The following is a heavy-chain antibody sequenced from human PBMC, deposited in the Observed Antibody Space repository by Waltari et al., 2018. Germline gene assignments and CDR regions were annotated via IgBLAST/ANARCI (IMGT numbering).Heavy chain of an antibody. J-gene: IGHJ3*02. CDR3: ARHNSITGTI. CDR1: GFTFSNYW. CDR2: IKGDGSKK. V-gene: IGHV3-7*03. D-gene: IGHD1-20*01. Sequence: EGQLGASGGDLVQPGGSLRLYCVASGFTFSNYWMSWVRQAPGKGLQWVADIKGDGSKKYYVDSVKVRFTISRDNAETSMYPQMRRLRAEDTVIYYCARHNSITGTIWG.